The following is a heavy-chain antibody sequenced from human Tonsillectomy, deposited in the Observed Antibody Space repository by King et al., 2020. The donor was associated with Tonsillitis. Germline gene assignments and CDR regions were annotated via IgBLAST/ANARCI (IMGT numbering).Heavy chain of an antibody. CDR3: ARGYYYGSGNYYSPFDY. D-gene: IGHD3-10*01. CDR2: IYYSGST. Sequence: QLQESGPGLVKPSETLSLTCTVSGGSISSYYWSWLRQPPGKGLEWIGYIYYSGSTNYNPSLKSRVTILVDTSKNQFSLKLSSVTAADTAVYYCARGYYYGSGNYYSPFDYWGQGTLVTVSS. CDR1: GGSISSYY. V-gene: IGHV4-59*01. J-gene: IGHJ4*02.